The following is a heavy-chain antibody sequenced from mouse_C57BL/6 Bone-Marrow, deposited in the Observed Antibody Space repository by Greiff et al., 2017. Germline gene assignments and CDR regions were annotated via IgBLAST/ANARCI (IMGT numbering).Heavy chain of an antibody. V-gene: IGHV14-4*01. CDR3: TTYYVAMDY. Sequence: VQLKQSGAGLVRPGASVKLSCASSDFNINAHYMSWVRQSPEQGLEWIGWIDPENGDTEYASTFQGKSTRTADTSSNTAYLQLSSLTSEDTAVYYCTTYYVAMDYWGQGTSVTVSS. CDR2: IDPENGDT. CDR1: DFNINAHY. J-gene: IGHJ4*01. D-gene: IGHD1-1*01.